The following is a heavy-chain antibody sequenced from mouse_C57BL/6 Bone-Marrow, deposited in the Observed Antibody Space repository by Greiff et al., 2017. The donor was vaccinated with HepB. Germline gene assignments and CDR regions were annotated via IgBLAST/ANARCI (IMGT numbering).Heavy chain of an antibody. D-gene: IGHD2-3*01. V-gene: IGHV2-9-1*01. CDR1: GFSLTSYA. Sequence: QVQLQQSGPGLVAPSQSLSITCTVSGFSLTSYAISWVRQPPGKGLEWLGVIWTGGGTNYNSALKSRLSISKDNSKSQVFLKMNSLQTDDTARYYCARTLYDGYYAWFAYWGQGTLVTVSA. J-gene: IGHJ3*01. CDR2: IWTGGGT. CDR3: ARTLYDGYYAWFAY.